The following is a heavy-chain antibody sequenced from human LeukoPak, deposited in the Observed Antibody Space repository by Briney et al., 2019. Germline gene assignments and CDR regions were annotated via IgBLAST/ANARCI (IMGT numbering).Heavy chain of an antibody. CDR2: ISSSSSTI. Sequence: GGSLRLSCAASGFTFSSYSMNWVRQAPGKGLEWVSYISSSSSTIYYADSVKGRFTISRDNAKNSLYLQMNSLRAEDTGVYYCARGYGDYIFDQWGRGPVVTVS. CDR1: GFTFSSYS. J-gene: IGHJ4*02. D-gene: IGHD4-17*01. V-gene: IGHV3-48*04. CDR3: ARGYGDYIFDQ.